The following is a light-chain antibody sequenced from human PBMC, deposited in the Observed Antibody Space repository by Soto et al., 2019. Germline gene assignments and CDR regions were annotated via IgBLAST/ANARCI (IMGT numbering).Light chain of an antibody. J-gene: IGLJ3*02. V-gene: IGLV2-14*01. CDR1: NSDVGGYNY. CDR3: ISYTNTNTV. Sequence: QSALTQPASVSGSPGQSITISCTGTNSDVGGYNYVSWYQQHPGKAPKLMIYEVSNRPSGVSNRFSGSKSGNTASLTISGLQAEDEADYYCISYTNTNTVFGGGTKVTVL. CDR2: EVS.